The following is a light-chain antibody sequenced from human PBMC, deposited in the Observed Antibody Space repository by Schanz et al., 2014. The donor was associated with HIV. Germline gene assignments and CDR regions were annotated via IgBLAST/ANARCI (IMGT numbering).Light chain of an antibody. CDR2: EVN. CDR3: CSHAGSSTWV. CDR1: SSDVGSYSL. V-gene: IGLV2-23*02. Sequence: QSALTQPASVSGSPGQSITISCTGTSSDVGSYSLVSWYQQHPGKAPKLMIYEVNKRPSGASHRFSGSKSGNTASLTISGLQAEDEADYYCCSHAGSSTWVFGGGTKLTVL. J-gene: IGLJ2*01.